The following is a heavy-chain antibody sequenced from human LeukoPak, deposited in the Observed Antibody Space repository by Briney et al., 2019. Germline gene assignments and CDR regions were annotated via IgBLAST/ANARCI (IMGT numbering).Heavy chain of an antibody. J-gene: IGHJ6*02. V-gene: IGHV3-33*01. CDR2: IWYDGSNK. CDR1: GFTFSSYG. CDR3: AREAQIVVVVAATPYYGMDV. D-gene: IGHD2-15*01. Sequence: PGGSLRLSCAASGFTFSSYGMHWVRQAPGKGLEWVAVIWYDGSNKYYADSVKGRFTISRDNSKNTLYLQMSSLRAEDTAVYYCAREAQIVVVVAATPYYGMDVWGQGTTVTVSS.